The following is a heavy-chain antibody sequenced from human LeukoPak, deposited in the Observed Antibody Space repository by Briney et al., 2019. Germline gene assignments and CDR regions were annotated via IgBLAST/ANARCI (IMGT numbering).Heavy chain of an antibody. CDR3: ARDVTYYDYVWGSYRYGQNFDY. CDR2: LNHSGST. V-gene: IGHV4-34*01. Sequence: SETLSLTCAVYGGSFSGYYWSWIRQPPGKGLEWIGELNHSGSTNYNPSLKSRVTISVDTSKNQFSLKLSSVTAADTAVYYCARDVTYYDYVWGSYRYGQNFDYWGQGTLVTVSS. D-gene: IGHD3-16*02. CDR1: GGSFSGYY. J-gene: IGHJ4*02.